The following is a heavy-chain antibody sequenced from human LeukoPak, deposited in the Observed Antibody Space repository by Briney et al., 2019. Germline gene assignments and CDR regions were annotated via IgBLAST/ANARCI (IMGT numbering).Heavy chain of an antibody. CDR2: INPNSGGT. Sequence: ASVTVSCKASGYTFTGYYMHWVRQAPGQGLEWMGWINPNSGGTNYAQKFQGRVTMTRDTSISTAYMELSRLRSDDTAVHYCARDRELGVGFDLWGQGTLVTVSS. D-gene: IGHD7-27*01. CDR3: ARDRELGVGFDL. CDR1: GYTFTGYY. J-gene: IGHJ5*02. V-gene: IGHV1-2*02.